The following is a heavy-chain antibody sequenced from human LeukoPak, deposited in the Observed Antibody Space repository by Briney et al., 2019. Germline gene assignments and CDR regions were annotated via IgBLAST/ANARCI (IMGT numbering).Heavy chain of an antibody. CDR3: AAWGLVGATDYYYYGMDV. D-gene: IGHD1-26*01. J-gene: IGHJ6*02. CDR1: GYTLTELS. V-gene: IGHV1-24*01. CDR2: FDPEDGET. Sequence: GASVKVSCKVSGYTLTELSMHWVRQAPGKGLEWMGGFDPEDGETIYAQKFQGRVTMTEDTSTDTAYMELSSLRSEDTAVYYCAAWGLVGATDYYYYGMDVWGQGTTVTVSS.